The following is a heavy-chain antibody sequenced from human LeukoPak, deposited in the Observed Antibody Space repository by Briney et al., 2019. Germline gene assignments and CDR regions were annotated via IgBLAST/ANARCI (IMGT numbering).Heavy chain of an antibody. J-gene: IGHJ4*02. CDR1: GYTFTSYG. Sequence: EASVKVSCKASGYTFTSYGISWVRQAPGQGLEWMGWINASNGNTKYSQEFQGRVTITRDTSASTAYMELSSLRSEDMAVYYRARERGSGRYFDYWGQGTLVTVSS. CDR2: INASNGNT. V-gene: IGHV1-3*03. CDR3: ARERGSGRYFDY. D-gene: IGHD3-16*01.